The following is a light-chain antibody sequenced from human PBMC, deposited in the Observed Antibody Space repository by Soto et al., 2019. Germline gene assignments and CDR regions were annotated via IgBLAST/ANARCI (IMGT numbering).Light chain of an antibody. J-gene: IGKJ2*01. CDR1: QSVSSSY. CDR3: QQYGSSPNT. Sequence: EIVLTQSPGTLSLSPGDGATLSCRASQSVSSSYLAWYQQKPGQAPRLLIYGASSRATGIPDRFSGSGSGTDFTLTISRLEPEDFAVYYCQQYGSSPNTFGQGTKLEIK. CDR2: GAS. V-gene: IGKV3-20*01.